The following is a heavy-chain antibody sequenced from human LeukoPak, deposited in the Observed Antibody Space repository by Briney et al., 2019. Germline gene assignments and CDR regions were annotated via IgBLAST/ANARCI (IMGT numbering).Heavy chain of an antibody. CDR3: ARDTGDSSSWHNWFDP. V-gene: IGHV1-3*01. Sequence: GASVKVSCKASGYTFTSYAMHWVRQAPGQRLEWMGWINAGNGNTKYSQKFQGRVTITRDTSASTAYMELSSLRSEDTAVYYCARDTGDSSSWHNWFDPWGQGTLVTVSS. J-gene: IGHJ5*02. CDR2: INAGNGNT. CDR1: GYTFTSYA. D-gene: IGHD6-13*01.